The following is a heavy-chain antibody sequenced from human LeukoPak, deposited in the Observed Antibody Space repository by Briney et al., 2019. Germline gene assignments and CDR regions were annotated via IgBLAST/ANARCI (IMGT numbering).Heavy chain of an antibody. Sequence: GGSLRLSCAASGFTFNTYTMNWVRQAPGKGLEWVAVIWYDGSNKYYADSVKGRFTISRDNSKNTLYLQMNSLRAEDTAVYYCARAKWFGEFNDAFDIWGQGTMVTVSS. J-gene: IGHJ3*02. CDR2: IWYDGSNK. CDR1: GFTFNTYT. CDR3: ARAKWFGEFNDAFDI. D-gene: IGHD3-10*01. V-gene: IGHV3-33*08.